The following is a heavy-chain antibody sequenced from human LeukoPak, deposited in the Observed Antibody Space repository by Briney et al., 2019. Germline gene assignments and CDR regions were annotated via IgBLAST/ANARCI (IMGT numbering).Heavy chain of an antibody. CDR3: ASSGRLMSPTLQDY. CDR1: GYTFTSNY. J-gene: IGHJ4*02. Sequence: ASVKVSCKASGYTFTSNYIHWVRQAPGQGLEWMGGIIPIFGTANYAQKFQGRVTITADESTSTAYMELSSLRSEDTAVYYCASSGRLMSPTLQDYWGQGTLVTVSS. CDR2: IIPIFGTA. D-gene: IGHD3/OR15-3a*01. V-gene: IGHV1-69*13.